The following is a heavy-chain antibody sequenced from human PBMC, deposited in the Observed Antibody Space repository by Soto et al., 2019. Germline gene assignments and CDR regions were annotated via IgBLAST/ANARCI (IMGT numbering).Heavy chain of an antibody. J-gene: IGHJ6*02. CDR3: AREDSYGWSGESLDV. D-gene: IGHD6-19*01. CDR1: GDSLRGQS. CDR2: IDQSGGT. Sequence: PSETLSLTCAVVGDSLRGQSWNWIRQSPGKGLEWIGEIDQSGGTNYNPSLKSRAIISDXXXXXXFXLXLXXXTAADTAVYYCAREDSYGWSGESLDVWGQGTTVT. V-gene: IGHV4-34*01.